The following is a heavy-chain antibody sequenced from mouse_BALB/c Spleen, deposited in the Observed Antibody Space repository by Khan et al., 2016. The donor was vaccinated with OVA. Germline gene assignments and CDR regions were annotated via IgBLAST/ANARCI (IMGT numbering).Heavy chain of an antibody. CDR2: IYPGSGNT. D-gene: IGHD1-1*01. Sequence: QVQLQQPGPELVKPGASVKISCKASGFTFTDYYINWVKQKPGQGLEWIGWIYPGSGNTKYNEKFKGMATLTVDTSSSTAYMQLSSLSSEDTAVYFCAKGGYYGNSLFDYWGQGTTLTVSS. J-gene: IGHJ2*01. V-gene: IGHV1-84*02. CDR1: GFTFTDYY. CDR3: AKGGYYGNSLFDY.